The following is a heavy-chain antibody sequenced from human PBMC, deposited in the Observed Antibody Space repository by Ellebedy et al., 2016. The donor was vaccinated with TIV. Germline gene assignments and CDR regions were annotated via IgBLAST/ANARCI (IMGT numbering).Heavy chain of an antibody. CDR3: ARVPWLAGFDY. CDR2: IYTSGST. D-gene: IGHD5-12*01. V-gene: IGHV4-4*07. Sequence: MPSETLSLTCTVSGGSISSYYWSWIRQPAGKGLEWIGRIYTSGSTNYNPYLKSRVTMSVDTYKNQFSLKLSSVTAADTAVYYCARVPWLAGFDYWGQGTLVTVSS. CDR1: GGSISSYY. J-gene: IGHJ4*02.